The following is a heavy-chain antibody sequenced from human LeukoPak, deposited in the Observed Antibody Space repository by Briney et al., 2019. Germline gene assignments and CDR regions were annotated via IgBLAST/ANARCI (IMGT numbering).Heavy chain of an antibody. CDR2: ISSSGSTI. J-gene: IGHJ5*02. CDR3: ARVMRGPYYYGSGTGYNWFDP. D-gene: IGHD3-10*01. V-gene: IGHV3-11*01. CDR1: GFTFSDYY. Sequence: GGSLRLSCAASGFTFSDYYMSWIRQAPGKGLEWVSYISSSGSTIYYADSVKGRFTISRDNAKNSLYLQMNSLRAEDTAVYYCARVMRGPYYYGSGTGYNWFDPWGQGTLVTVSS.